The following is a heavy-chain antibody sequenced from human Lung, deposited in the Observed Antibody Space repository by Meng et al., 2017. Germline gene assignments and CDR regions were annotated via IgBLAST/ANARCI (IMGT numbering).Heavy chain of an antibody. CDR2: IYNSGST. Sequence: VQLQESGPGLVKPHQTLSLPCTVSGGSISSSNYYWSWIRQPPGKGLEWSGHIYNSGSTYYNPSLKSRITISVDTSKNQFSLKLSSVTAADTAVYYCARGQKGYFDLWGRGTLVTVAS. CDR1: GGSISSSNYY. CDR3: ARGQKGYFDL. V-gene: IGHV4-30-4*01. J-gene: IGHJ2*01.